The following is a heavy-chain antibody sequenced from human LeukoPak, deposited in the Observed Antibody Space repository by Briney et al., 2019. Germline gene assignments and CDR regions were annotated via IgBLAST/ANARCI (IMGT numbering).Heavy chain of an antibody. CDR1: GGSISSYY. CDR2: IYYSGST. CDR3: ARMDYSNYAGYYYGMDV. Sequence: SETLSLTCTVSGGSISSYYWSWIRQPPGKGLEWIGHIYYSGSTNYNPSLKSRVTISVDTSKNQFSLKLSSVTAADTAVYYCARMDYSNYAGYYYGMDVWGQGTTVTVSS. J-gene: IGHJ6*02. V-gene: IGHV4-59*01. D-gene: IGHD4-11*01.